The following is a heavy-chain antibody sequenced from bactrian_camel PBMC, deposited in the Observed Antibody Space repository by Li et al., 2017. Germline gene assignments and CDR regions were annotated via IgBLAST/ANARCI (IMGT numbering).Heavy chain of an antibody. J-gene: IGHJ4*01. CDR1: AYTPANVR. Sequence: VQLVESGGGSVQAGGSLRLSCAFDAYTPANVRMAWFRQAPGKEREGVAAVEDDGITRESISSYTDSVEGRFTVSKDSAKNILYLQMNSLKEEDTGMYYCAADAPWVRECVVRRTPELGIRGQGTQVTVS. D-gene: IGHD1*01. V-gene: IGHV3S1*01. CDR2: VEDDGITRESIS.